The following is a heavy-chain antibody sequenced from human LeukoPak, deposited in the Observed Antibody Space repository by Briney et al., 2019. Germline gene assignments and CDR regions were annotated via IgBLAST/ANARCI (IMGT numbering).Heavy chain of an antibody. J-gene: IGHJ6*03. CDR3: ARGPIIDIVVIPAAADYYHMDV. Sequence: GASVKVSCKASGYTFTSYDISWVRQAPGQGLEWMGWISAYNGNTRYAQKLQGRVTMTTDSSTSTAYMELRSLRSDDTAVYYCARGPIIDIVVIPAAADYYHMDVWGKGTTVTVPS. CDR2: ISAYNGNT. V-gene: IGHV1-18*01. D-gene: IGHD2-2*01. CDR1: GYTFTSYD.